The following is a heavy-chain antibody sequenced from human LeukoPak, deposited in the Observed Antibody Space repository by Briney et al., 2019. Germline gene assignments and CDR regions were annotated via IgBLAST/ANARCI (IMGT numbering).Heavy chain of an antibody. Sequence: GRTLRLSCAPSGFTFSSYAMTWVRQAPGKGLEWVSRISGSGGTTYYAASVKGRFTISRDNSKNTLYLQMNSLRAEDTAVYYCAKDQVSSWYYFGYWGKGTLVTVSS. V-gene: IGHV3-23*01. CDR3: AKDQVSSWYYFGY. CDR1: GFTFSSYA. CDR2: ISGSGGTT. J-gene: IGHJ4*02. D-gene: IGHD6-13*01.